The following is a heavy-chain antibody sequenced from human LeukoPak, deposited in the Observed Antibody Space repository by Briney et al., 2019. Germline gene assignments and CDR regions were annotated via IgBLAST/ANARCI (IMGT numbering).Heavy chain of an antibody. J-gene: IGHJ4*02. CDR2: ISDDGRSK. D-gene: IGHD1-26*01. Sequence: GGSLRLSCAASGFTFSGYWMHWVRQVPGKGLVWISHISDDGRSKGYADSVQGRFTISRDNAKNTLSLQMNSLRVDDTAVYYCVKQDTGSYLGGYWGQGTLVTVSS. CDR1: GFTFSGYW. V-gene: IGHV3-74*01. CDR3: VKQDTGSYLGGY.